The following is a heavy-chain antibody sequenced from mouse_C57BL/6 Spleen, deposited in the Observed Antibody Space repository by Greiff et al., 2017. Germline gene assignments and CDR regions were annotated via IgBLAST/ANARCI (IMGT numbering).Heavy chain of an antibody. Sequence: QVQLKESGAELVRPGASVKLSCKASGYTFTDYYINWVKQRPGQGLEWIARIYPGSGNTYYNEKFKGKATLTAEKSSSTAYMQLSSLTSEDSAVYFCARSAYDGYFAYWGQGTLVTVSA. CDR3: ARSAYDGYFAY. D-gene: IGHD2-3*01. J-gene: IGHJ3*01. V-gene: IGHV1-76*01. CDR2: IYPGSGNT. CDR1: GYTFTDYY.